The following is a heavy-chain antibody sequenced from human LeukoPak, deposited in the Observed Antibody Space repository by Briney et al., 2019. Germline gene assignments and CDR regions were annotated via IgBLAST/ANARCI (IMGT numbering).Heavy chain of an antibody. D-gene: IGHD5-18*01. CDR3: ARKLDGHNYGLDY. CDR2: INPNSGGT. V-gene: IGHV1-2*02. Sequence: ASVKVSCKASGYTFTDYNVHWVRQAPGQGLEWMGWINPNSGGTNSAQKFQGRVTMTRDTSISTAYMELTSLRSDDTAVYYCARKLDGHNYGLDYWGQGTLVTVSS. J-gene: IGHJ4*02. CDR1: GYTFTDYN.